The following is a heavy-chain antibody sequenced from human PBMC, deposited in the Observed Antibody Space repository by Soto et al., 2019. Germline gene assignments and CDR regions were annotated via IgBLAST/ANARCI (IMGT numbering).Heavy chain of an antibody. V-gene: IGHV5-51*01. J-gene: IGHJ4*02. CDR1: GYNFANHW. D-gene: IGHD3-9*01. CDR3: ARYYDIPRSFDY. CDR2: IYPFDFDT. Sequence: PGESLKISCKGSGYNFANHWIGWVRQMPGQGLEWMGIIYPFDFDTKYNPSFQGHVTISADKSINTAYLQWSSLKASDTAMYYCARYYDIPRSFDYWGQGTLVTVSS.